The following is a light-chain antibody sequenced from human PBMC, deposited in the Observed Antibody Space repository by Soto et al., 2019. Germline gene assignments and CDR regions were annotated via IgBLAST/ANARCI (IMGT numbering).Light chain of an antibody. V-gene: IGKV3-15*01. Sequence: EIVMTQSPATLSVSPGERATLSCRASQSVSSNLAWYQRKPGQAPRLLIYGASTRATGIPARFSGSGSGTEFTLTISSLQSEDFAVYYCQHLGAFGQGTKLEIK. J-gene: IGKJ2*01. CDR1: QSVSSN. CDR3: QHLGA. CDR2: GAS.